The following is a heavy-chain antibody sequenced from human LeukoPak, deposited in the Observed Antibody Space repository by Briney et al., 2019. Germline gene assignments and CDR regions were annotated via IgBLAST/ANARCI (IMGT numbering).Heavy chain of an antibody. CDR1: GFTFSFSA. J-gene: IGHJ6*03. CDR2: IRGSGGSA. Sequence: GGSLRLSCEASGFTFSFSAMSWVRQAPGSGLQWVSTIRGSGGSAIYADSVKGRFTISRDNSKNTLYLQMQSLRAEDTAVYFCAKNGHFWRIDYYYYMDVWGKGTTVTVSS. CDR3: AKNGHFWRIDYYYYMDV. D-gene: IGHD3-3*02. V-gene: IGHV3-23*01.